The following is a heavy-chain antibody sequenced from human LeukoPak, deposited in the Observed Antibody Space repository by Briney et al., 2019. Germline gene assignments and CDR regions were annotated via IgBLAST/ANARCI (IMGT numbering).Heavy chain of an antibody. Sequence: SETLSLTCTVSGGSISGYYWSWIRQPPGKGLEWVGYIYYGGSTDYNPSLKSRVALSIDTSKTQFSLKLSSVTAADTAVYYCARDIGIGAFDIRGQGTMVTVSS. CDR1: GGSISGYY. CDR2: IYYGGST. CDR3: ARDIGIGAFDI. D-gene: IGHD2-15*01. V-gene: IGHV4-4*08. J-gene: IGHJ3*02.